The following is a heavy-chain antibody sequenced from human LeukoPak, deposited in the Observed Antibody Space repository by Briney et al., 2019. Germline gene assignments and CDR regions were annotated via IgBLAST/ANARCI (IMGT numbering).Heavy chain of an antibody. V-gene: IGHV3-21*01. CDR1: GFTFSNYS. CDR2: ISSSSSYI. J-gene: IGHJ4*02. Sequence: GGSLRLSCAASGFTFSNYSMNWVRQAPGKGLEWVSSISSSSSYIYYAGSVKGRFTISRDNAKNSLYLQMNSLRAEDTAVYYCASGSDILTDTWGQGTLVTVSS. D-gene: IGHD3-9*01. CDR3: ASGSDILTDT.